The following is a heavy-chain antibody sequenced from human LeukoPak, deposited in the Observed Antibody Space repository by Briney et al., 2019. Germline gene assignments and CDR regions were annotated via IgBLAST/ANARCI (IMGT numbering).Heavy chain of an antibody. CDR1: GFTFSSYA. Sequence: GGSLRLSCAASGFTFSSYAMSWVRQAPGKGLEWVSSISSSSSYIYYADSVKGRFTISRDNAKNSLYLQMNSLRAEDTAVYYCATGAGPNTGYYFDYWGQGTLVTVSS. V-gene: IGHV3-21*01. D-gene: IGHD6-13*01. CDR3: ATGAGPNTGYYFDY. CDR2: ISSSSSYI. J-gene: IGHJ4*02.